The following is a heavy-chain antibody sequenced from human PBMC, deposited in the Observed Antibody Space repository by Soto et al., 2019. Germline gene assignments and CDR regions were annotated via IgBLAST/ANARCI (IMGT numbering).Heavy chain of an antibody. D-gene: IGHD3-3*01. CDR1: GYSFSNYW. V-gene: IGHV5-51*01. CDR3: ARSGVVPSTMNYFDY. CDR2: IFPADSDT. J-gene: IGHJ4*02. Sequence: GESLKISCKGSGYSFSNYWIAWVRQMPGKGLEWMGIIFPADSDTKYSPSFQGQVTISADKSISTAYPQWSSLKASDTAMYYCARSGVVPSTMNYFDYWGQGSLVTVSS.